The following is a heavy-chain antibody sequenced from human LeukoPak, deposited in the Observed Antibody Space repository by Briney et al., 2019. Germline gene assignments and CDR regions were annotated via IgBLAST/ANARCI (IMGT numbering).Heavy chain of an antibody. D-gene: IGHD3-22*01. CDR1: GGSISSGSYY. Sequence: SQTLSLACTVSGGSISSGSYYWSWIQQPAGKGLEWIGRIYTSGSTNYNPSLKSRVTISVDTSKNQFSLKLSSVTAADTAVYYCAREIRQVVVITTGTFDYWGQGTLVTVSS. CDR2: IYTSGST. J-gene: IGHJ4*02. V-gene: IGHV4-61*02. CDR3: AREIRQVVVITTGTFDY.